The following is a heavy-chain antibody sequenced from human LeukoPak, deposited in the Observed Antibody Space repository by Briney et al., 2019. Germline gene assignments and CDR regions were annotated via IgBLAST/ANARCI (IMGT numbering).Heavy chain of an antibody. CDR2: ISSSSSYI. CDR1: GFTFSSYS. J-gene: IGHJ4*02. CDR3: AKDXDSXGXXRFDY. D-gene: IGHD3-22*01. Sequence: PGGSLRLSCAASGFTFSSYSMNWVRQAPGKGLEWVSSISSSSSYIYYADSVKGRFTISRDNSKNTLYLQMNSLRAEDTAVYYCAKDXDSXGXXRFDYWGQGTXVTVSS. V-gene: IGHV3-21*01.